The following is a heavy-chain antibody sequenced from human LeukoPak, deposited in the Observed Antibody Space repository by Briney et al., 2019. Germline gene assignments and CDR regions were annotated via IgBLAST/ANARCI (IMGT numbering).Heavy chain of an antibody. V-gene: IGHV4-34*01. CDR3: ARGPGAFDI. CDR2: IYHSGST. Sequence: KASETLSLTCAVYGGSFSGYYWSWIRQPPGKGLEWIGEIYHSGSTNCNPSLKSRVTISVDKSKNQFSLKLSSVTAADTAVYYCARGPGAFDIWGQGTMVTVSS. CDR1: GGSFSGYY. J-gene: IGHJ3*02.